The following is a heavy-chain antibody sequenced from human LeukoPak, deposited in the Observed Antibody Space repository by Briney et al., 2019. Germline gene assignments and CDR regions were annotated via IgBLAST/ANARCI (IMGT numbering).Heavy chain of an antibody. J-gene: IGHJ4*02. CDR2: INHSGST. V-gene: IGHV4-34*01. CDR3: ARDCTSTSCYTASFDY. D-gene: IGHD2-2*02. Sequence: SETLSLTCAVYGGSFSGYYWSWIRQPPGKGLEWIGEINHSGSTNYNPSLKSRVTISVDTSKNQFSLKLSSVTAADTAVYYCARDCTSTSCYTASFDYWGQGTLVTVSS. CDR1: GGSFSGYY.